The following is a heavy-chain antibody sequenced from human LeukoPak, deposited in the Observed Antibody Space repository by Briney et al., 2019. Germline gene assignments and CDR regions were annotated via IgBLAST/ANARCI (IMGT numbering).Heavy chain of an antibody. Sequence: SETLSLTCTVSGDSISSSSYQWGWVRQPPGKGLEWIGSIYKSGETYHNPSLKSRVTISIDTSKNQFSLKLTFMTAADTAVYYCARDDYYDSSGYGTDFWGRGTLVTVSS. J-gene: IGHJ4*02. CDR3: ARDDYYDSSGYGTDF. CDR1: GDSISSSSYQ. V-gene: IGHV4-39*07. D-gene: IGHD3-22*01. CDR2: IYKSGET.